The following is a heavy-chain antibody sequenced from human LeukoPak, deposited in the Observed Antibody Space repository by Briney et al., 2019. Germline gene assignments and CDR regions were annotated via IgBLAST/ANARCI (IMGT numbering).Heavy chain of an antibody. J-gene: IGHJ4*02. Sequence: GGSLRLSCAASGFTFSTYWMHWVRQAPGKGLVWVSHINTVGSRTDYTDSVKGRFTVSRDNAKNTLYLQMNSLRAEDTAVYYCAFGTVSQSFNHWGQGTLVTVSS. CDR2: INTVGSRT. V-gene: IGHV3-74*01. CDR1: GFTFSTYW. D-gene: IGHD3-10*01. CDR3: AFGTVSQSFNH.